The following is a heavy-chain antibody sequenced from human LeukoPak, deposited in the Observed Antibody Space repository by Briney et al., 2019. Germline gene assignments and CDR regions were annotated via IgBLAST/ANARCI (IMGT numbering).Heavy chain of an antibody. CDR3: AKGTWGTTDYKSVDY. CDR1: GFTLSSYE. J-gene: IGHJ4*02. CDR2: VDYSGGDT. Sequence: PGGSLRLSCTVSGFTLSSYEMSWIRQAPGKGLEWVSSVDYSGGDTHYADSVMGRFTISRDNSKNTLYLQLNSLSADDTAVYYCAKGTWGTTDYKSVDYWGQGTLVTVSS. V-gene: IGHV3-23*01. D-gene: IGHD4-17*01.